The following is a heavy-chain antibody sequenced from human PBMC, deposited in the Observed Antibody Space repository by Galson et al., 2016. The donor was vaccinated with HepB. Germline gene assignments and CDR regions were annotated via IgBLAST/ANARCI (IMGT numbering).Heavy chain of an antibody. V-gene: IGHV3-23*01. Sequence: SLRLSCAASGFPLRSYAMSWVRQAPGKGLEWVSAISARGGNTYYADSVMGRFTISRDNSKNTLYLQMNGLRAEDTAIYYCAKDIPPRGHDAFDIWGRGTMVTVSS. CDR1: GFPLRSYA. J-gene: IGHJ3*02. D-gene: IGHD2-21*01. CDR3: AKDIPPRGHDAFDI. CDR2: ISARGGNT.